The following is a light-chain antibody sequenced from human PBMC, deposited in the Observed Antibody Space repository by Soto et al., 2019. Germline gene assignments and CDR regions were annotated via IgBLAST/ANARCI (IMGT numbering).Light chain of an antibody. V-gene: IGLV1-51*01. CDR2: ENN. Sequence: QSVLTQPPSVSAAPGQKVTISCSGSTSNIGNNDVSWYHQLPGTAPKLLIYENNKRASGIPDRISGSKSGTSATLGITGLQTGDEADYYCGTWDSSLSASVFGGGTQLIVL. CDR1: TSNIGNND. J-gene: IGLJ7*01. CDR3: GTWDSSLSASV.